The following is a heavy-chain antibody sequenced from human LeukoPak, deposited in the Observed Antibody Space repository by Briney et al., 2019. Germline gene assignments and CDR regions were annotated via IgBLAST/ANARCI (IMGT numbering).Heavy chain of an antibody. V-gene: IGHV4-34*01. J-gene: IGHJ6*03. CDR2: VNHSGST. CDR3: ARGRYDILTGYYTYYYYYYMDV. CDR1: GGSFSGYY. Sequence: SETLSLTCAVYGGSFSGYYWSWIRQPPGKGLEWIGEVNHSGSTNYNPSLKSRVTISVDTSKNQFSLKLSSVTAADTAVYYCARGRYDILTGYYTYYYYYYMDVWGKGTTVTVSS. D-gene: IGHD3-9*01.